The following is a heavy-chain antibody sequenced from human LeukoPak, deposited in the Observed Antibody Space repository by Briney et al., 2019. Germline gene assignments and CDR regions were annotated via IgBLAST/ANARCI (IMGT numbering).Heavy chain of an antibody. J-gene: IGHJ4*02. V-gene: IGHV3-48*02. CDR1: GLTFSNSN. D-gene: IGHD3-10*02. CDR3: ARPLVF. CDR2: ISSSSSTI. Sequence: PGGSLRLSCAASGLTFSNSNMNWVRQAPGKGLEWVSYISSSSSTIYYADSVKGRFTIYRDNAKKSLYLQINSLRDEDTAVYYCARPLVFGGQGALVTVSS.